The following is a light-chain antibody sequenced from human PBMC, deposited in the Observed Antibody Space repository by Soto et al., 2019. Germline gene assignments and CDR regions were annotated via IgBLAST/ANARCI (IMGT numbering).Light chain of an antibody. V-gene: IGKV1-39*01. CDR1: RSVSNY. CDR2: AAS. Sequence: DIQMTQSPSSLSASVGDRVTITCRASRSVSNYLNWYQQKPGKAPKLLIYAASSWQSGVPSRFSGSGSGTDFTLTIRSLQPEDSARYYCLQDYGYPWTFGQGTKVEVK. CDR3: LQDYGYPWT. J-gene: IGKJ1*01.